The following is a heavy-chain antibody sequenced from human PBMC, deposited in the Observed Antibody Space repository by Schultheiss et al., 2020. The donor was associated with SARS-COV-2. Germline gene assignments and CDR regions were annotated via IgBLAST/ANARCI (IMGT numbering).Heavy chain of an antibody. CDR1: GGSISSYY. V-gene: IGHV4-59*12. Sequence: SETLSLTCTVSGGSISSYYWSWIRQPPGKGLEWIGYIYYSGSTNYNPSLKSRVTISVDKSKNQFSLKLSSVTAADTAVYYCARTADIVVVPAALNYFDYWGQGTLVNVSS. CDR3: ARTADIVVVPAALNYFDY. J-gene: IGHJ4*02. D-gene: IGHD2-2*01. CDR2: IYYSGST.